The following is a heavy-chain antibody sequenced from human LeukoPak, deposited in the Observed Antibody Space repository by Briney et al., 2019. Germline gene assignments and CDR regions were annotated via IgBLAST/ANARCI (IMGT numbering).Heavy chain of an antibody. CDR1: GFIFSDYW. CDR3: ARRHFDY. J-gene: IGHJ4*02. V-gene: IGHV3-7*03. Sequence: GGSLRLSCAASGFIFSDYWMSWVRQAPGKGLEWEANIKQDGSAKYYVDSVKGRFTISRDNAKNSLYLQMNSLRAEDTAVYYCARRHFDYWGQGTLVTVSS. CDR2: IKQDGSAK.